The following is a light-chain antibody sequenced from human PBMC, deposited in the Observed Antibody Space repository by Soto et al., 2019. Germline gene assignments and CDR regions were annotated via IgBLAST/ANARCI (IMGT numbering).Light chain of an antibody. J-gene: IGKJ1*01. CDR1: QIISSY. V-gene: IGKV1-39*01. CDR3: QQTYSTPWT. Sequence: DIQMTQFPSSLSASVGDRVTITCRASQIISSYFNWYQQKPGKAPKLLIYATSSLQSGVPSRFSGSGSGTDFSLTISRLQAEDFATYYCQQTYSTPWTFGQGTKVEVK. CDR2: ATS.